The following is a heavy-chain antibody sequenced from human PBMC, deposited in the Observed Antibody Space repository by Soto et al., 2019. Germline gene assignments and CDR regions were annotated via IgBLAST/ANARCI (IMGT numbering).Heavy chain of an antibody. D-gene: IGHD3-16*01. Sequence: SFQASRLTFANYGMLRVRQAPGKGLELVAVVSYDGSKEYYADSVKGRFTISRDNSNNMVYLQMSRLRVEDTAVYFCANTLGYQPWAADGFDCWGQVTMLT. CDR3: ANTLGYQPWAADGFDC. CDR1: RLTFANYG. CDR2: VSYDGSKE. J-gene: IGHJ3*01. V-gene: IGHV3-30*18.